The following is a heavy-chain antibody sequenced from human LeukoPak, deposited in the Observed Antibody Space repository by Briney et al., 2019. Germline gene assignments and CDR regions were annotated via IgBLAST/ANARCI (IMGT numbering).Heavy chain of an antibody. CDR1: GGSISSGSYY. V-gene: IGHV4-61*02. CDR3: ARTSRITPPVTTFNFDY. J-gene: IGHJ4*02. CDR2: IYTSGST. Sequence: DPSETLSLTCTVSGGSISSGSYYWSWIRQPAGKGLEWIGRIYTSGSTNYNPSLKSRVTISVDTSKNQFSLKLSSVTAADTAVFYCARTSRITPPVTTFNFDYWGQGTLVTVSS. D-gene: IGHD4-17*01.